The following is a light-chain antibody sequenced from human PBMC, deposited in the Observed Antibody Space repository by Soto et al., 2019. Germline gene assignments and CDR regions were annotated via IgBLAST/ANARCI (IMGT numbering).Light chain of an antibody. CDR1: SSNIGAGYD. Sequence: HSVLTQPPSVSGAPGQRVTISCTGSSSNIGAGYDVDWYQQLPGTAPKLLIYGNSNRPSGVPDRFSGSKSGTSASLAITGLQAEDEADYYCQSYDSSLSVVFGGGTQLTVL. V-gene: IGLV1-40*01. CDR2: GNS. J-gene: IGLJ2*01. CDR3: QSYDSSLSVV.